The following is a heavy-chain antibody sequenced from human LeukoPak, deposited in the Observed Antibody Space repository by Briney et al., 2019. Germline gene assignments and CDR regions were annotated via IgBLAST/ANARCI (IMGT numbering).Heavy chain of an antibody. J-gene: IGHJ4*02. D-gene: IGHD5-18*01. CDR1: GGSISKYY. V-gene: IGHV4-59*08. CDR2: IHSSGST. Sequence: SETLSLTCSVSGGSISKYYWSWIRQAPGKGLEWVGYIHSSGSTNPNPSLKRRLTTSADTSKNQISLKLSSVTAADTGVYYCARHDNAYSYGVDYWGQGTLVTVSS. CDR3: ARHDNAYSYGVDY.